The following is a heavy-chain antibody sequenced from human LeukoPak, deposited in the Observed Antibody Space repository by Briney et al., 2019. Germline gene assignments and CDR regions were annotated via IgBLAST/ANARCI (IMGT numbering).Heavy chain of an antibody. CDR1: GGSISSGDYY. V-gene: IGHV4-30-4*01. CDR2: IYYSGST. CDR3: ARVRPYYYDSSGYYPFDS. Sequence: PSQTLSLTCTVSGGSISSGDYYWSWIRQPPGKGLEWIGYIYYSGSTYYNPCLKSRVTISVDTSKNQFSLKLSSVTAADTAVYYCARVRPYYYDSSGYYPFDSWGQGTLVTVSS. J-gene: IGHJ4*02. D-gene: IGHD3-22*01.